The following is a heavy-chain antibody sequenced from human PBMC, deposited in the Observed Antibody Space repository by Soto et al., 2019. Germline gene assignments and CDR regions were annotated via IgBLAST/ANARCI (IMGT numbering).Heavy chain of an antibody. J-gene: IGHJ4*02. Sequence: SCPTLVNPTQTLTLTCTFSGFSLSTSGVGVGWIRQPPGKAREWLALIYWNDDKKYSPSLKSSLGITKDTFRNQVVLTMTNVDPLDTATYYCARRRGYNWNNPAFDYWGQGALVTVSS. CDR3: ARRRGYNWNNPAFDY. CDR1: GFSLSTSGVG. V-gene: IGHV2-5*01. D-gene: IGHD1-20*01. CDR2: IYWNDDK.